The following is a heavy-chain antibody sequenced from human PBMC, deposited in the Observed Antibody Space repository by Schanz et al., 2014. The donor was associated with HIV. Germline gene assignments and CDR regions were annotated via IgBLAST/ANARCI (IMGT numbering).Heavy chain of an antibody. J-gene: IGHJ4*02. CDR3: ARGGIWEWDQPDFDY. CDR2: ISGGGGDT. Sequence: EVQLMDSGGGLVRPGGSLRLSCAASGLTFSNYAMSWVRQAPGKGLEWVSGISGGGGDTYYADSVKGRFTISRDNAKNSLALQVDSLRAEDTAVYYCARGGIWEWDQPDFDYWGQGTLVTVSS. D-gene: IGHD2-15*01. CDR1: GLTFSNYA. V-gene: IGHV3-23*01.